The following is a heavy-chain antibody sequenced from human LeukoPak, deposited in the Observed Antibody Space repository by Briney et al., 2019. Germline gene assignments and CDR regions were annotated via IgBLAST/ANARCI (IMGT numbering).Heavy chain of an antibody. D-gene: IGHD6-13*01. CDR2: IRYDGSNK. Sequence: GGSLRLSCAASGFTLSSYGMHWVRQAPGKGLEWVAFIRYDGSNKYYADSVKGRFTISRDNSKNTLYLQMNSLRAEDTAVYYCAKEGTRYSSSWYYYYYMDVWGKGTTVTVSS. V-gene: IGHV3-30*02. J-gene: IGHJ6*03. CDR3: AKEGTRYSSSWYYYYYMDV. CDR1: GFTLSSYG.